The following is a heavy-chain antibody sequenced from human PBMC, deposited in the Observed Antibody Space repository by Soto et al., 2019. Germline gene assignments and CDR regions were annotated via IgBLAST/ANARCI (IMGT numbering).Heavy chain of an antibody. Sequence: QVQLVQSGAEVKKPGASVRVSCRASGYTFNSHGISWVRQAPGQGLEWLGWIIINTGNTNSARKFQGRATLTTDTATRTASMDLGNLRSDDSAVDFGARRGILGGMDVWGQGTTVIVSS. CDR3: ARRGILGGMDV. V-gene: IGHV1-18*04. CDR1: GYTFNSHG. CDR2: IIINTGNT. D-gene: IGHD3-16*01. J-gene: IGHJ6*02.